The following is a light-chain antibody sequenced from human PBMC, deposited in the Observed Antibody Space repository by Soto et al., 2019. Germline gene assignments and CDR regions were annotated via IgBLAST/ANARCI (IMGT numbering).Light chain of an antibody. CDR1: QSVLYRSNNKNY. Sequence: DIVMTQSPDSLAVSLGERATINCKSSQSVLYRSNNKNYLAWYQQKPGQPPKLLIYWTSTRESGVPDRFSGSGSGTDFTHTISSLQAEDVAVYYCQQYYSTPQLTFGGGTKVEIK. CDR2: WTS. V-gene: IGKV4-1*01. J-gene: IGKJ4*01. CDR3: QQYYSTPQLT.